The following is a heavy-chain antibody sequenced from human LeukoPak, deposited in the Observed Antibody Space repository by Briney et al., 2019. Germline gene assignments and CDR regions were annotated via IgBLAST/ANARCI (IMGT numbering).Heavy chain of an antibody. J-gene: IGHJ4*02. CDR3: ARPLTGTTLIFDY. CDR1: GGPLSSYY. V-gene: IGHV4-59*01. CDR2: IYYSGST. D-gene: IGHD1-7*01. Sequence: PSETLSLPCTVSGGPLSSYYWSWLRQPPGKALEWIGYIYYSGSTSYNPSLKSRVTISVDTSKNQFSLQLSSLTAADTAVYYCARPLTGTTLIFDYWGQGTLVTVSS.